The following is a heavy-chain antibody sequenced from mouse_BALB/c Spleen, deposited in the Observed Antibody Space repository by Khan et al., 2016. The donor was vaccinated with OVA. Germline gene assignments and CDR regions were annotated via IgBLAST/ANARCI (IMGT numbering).Heavy chain of an antibody. CDR2: INPSSAYT. Sequence: QVQLKQSGAELAKPGASVKMSCKASGYTFTSYWMHWVKQRPGQGLEWIGYINPSSAYTEYNQKFKDKATLTADTSSSTAYMQLSSLTSEDSAVYYCARDNYGSSSWFAYWGQGTLVTVSA. V-gene: IGHV1-7*01. CDR3: ARDNYGSSSWFAY. J-gene: IGHJ3*01. CDR1: GYTFTSYW. D-gene: IGHD1-1*01.